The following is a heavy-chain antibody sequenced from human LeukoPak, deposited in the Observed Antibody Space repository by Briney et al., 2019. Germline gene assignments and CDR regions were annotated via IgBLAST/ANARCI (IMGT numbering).Heavy chain of an antibody. D-gene: IGHD1-26*01. CDR3: ARDGPRELPWRYFDY. CDR2: INPNSGGT. V-gene: IGHV1-2*02. CDR1: GYTFTGYY. J-gene: IGHJ4*02. Sequence: ASVKVSCKASGYTFTGYYMHWVRQAPGQGLEWMGWINPNSGGTNYAQKFQGRVTMTRDTSISTAYMELSRLRSDDTAVYYCARDGPRELPWRYFDYWGQGTLVTVSS.